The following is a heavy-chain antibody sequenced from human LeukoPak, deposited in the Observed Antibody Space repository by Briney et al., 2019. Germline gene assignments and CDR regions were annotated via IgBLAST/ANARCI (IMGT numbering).Heavy chain of an antibody. CDR2: IYYSGST. V-gene: IGHV4-59*01. J-gene: IGHJ4*02. D-gene: IGHD3-22*01. CDR1: GGSISSYY. CDR3: AGASYDSSGVH. Sequence: SETLSLTCTVSGGSISSYYWSWIRQPPGKGLEWIGYIYYSGSTNYNPALKSRVTISVDTSKNQFSLKLSSVTAADTAVYYCAGASYDSSGVHWGQGTLVTVSS.